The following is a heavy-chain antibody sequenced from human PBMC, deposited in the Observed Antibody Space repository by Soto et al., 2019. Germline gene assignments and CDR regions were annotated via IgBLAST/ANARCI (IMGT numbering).Heavy chain of an antibody. V-gene: IGHV3-33*01. CDR2: IWYDGSNK. D-gene: IGHD6-13*01. CDR1: GFNFSSYG. CDR3: ARDPAIIAAAGLDY. J-gene: IGHJ4*02. Sequence: GGSLRLPYAASGFNFSSYGIHWVRQAPGKGLEWVAVIWYDGSNKYYADSVKGRFTISRDNSKNTLYLQMNSLRAEDTAVYYCARDPAIIAAAGLDYWGQGTLVTVSS.